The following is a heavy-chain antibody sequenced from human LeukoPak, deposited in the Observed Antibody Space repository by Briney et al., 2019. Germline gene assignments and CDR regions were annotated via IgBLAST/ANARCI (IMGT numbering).Heavy chain of an antibody. J-gene: IGHJ4*02. CDR1: GGSISSSNYY. D-gene: IGHD3-22*01. CDR2: IFYSGST. V-gene: IGHV4-39*07. CDR3: ARVGTYYYDSSGYYFDY. Sequence: PSETLSLTCTVSGGSISSSNYYWGWIRQPPGKGLEWIGNIFYSGSTYYSPSVKSRVTISVDTSKNQFSLKLSSVTAADTAVYYCARVGTYYYDSSGYYFDYWGQGTLVTVSS.